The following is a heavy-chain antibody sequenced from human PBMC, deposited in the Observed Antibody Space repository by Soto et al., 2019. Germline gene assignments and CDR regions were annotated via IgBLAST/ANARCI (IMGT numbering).Heavy chain of an antibody. CDR1: GGSISSSSYY. CDR3: ARLGDYYGSGSYYSYYFDY. D-gene: IGHD3-10*01. V-gene: IGHV4-39*01. Sequence: SETLSLTCTVSGGSISSSSYYWGWIRQPPGKGLEWIGSIYYSGSTYYNPSLKSRVTISVDTSKNQFSLKLSSVTAADTAVYYCARLGDYYGSGSYYSYYFDYWGQGTLVTVSS. J-gene: IGHJ4*02. CDR2: IYYSGST.